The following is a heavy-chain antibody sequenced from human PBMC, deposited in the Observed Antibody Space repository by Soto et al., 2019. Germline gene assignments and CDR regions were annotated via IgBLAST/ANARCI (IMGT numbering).Heavy chain of an antibody. V-gene: IGHV5-51*01. J-gene: IGHJ3*02. Sequence: RGESLKISCKGSGNSFSTYWLAWVRQMPGKGLEYMGIIYPGDSDTRYSPSFQGQVTISADKSINTAYLQWSSLKASDTAMYYCARARVATPRLEDPFDIWGQGTMVTVSS. CDR3: ARARVATPRLEDPFDI. CDR2: IYPGDSDT. D-gene: IGHD5-12*01. CDR1: GNSFSTYW.